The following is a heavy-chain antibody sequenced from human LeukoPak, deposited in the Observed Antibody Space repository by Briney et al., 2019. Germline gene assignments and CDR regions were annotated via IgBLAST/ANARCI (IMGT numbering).Heavy chain of an antibody. CDR1: GGTFSSYA. J-gene: IGHJ4*02. Sequence: GASVKVSCKASGGTFSSYAISWVRQAPGQGLEWMGRIIPILGIANYAQKFQGRVTITADKSTSTAYMELSSLRSEDTAVYYCARGGDSLSYYFDYWGQGTLVTVSS. V-gene: IGHV1-69*04. CDR3: ARGGDSLSYYFDY. D-gene: IGHD3-10*01. CDR2: IIPILGIA.